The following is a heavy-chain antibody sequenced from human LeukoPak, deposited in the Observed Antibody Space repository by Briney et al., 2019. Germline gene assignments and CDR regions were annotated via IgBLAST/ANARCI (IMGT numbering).Heavy chain of an antibody. CDR1: GFTFSNYA. Sequence: GGTLRLSCAASGFTFSNYAMSWVRQAPGKGLEGVSAISGIGGTTYYAVSVRGRFSISRHNSDHTLFLQMNSLRAEDTAVYYWTKQSVSGYTSGWDWYFDLWGRGTLVTVSS. CDR3: TKQSVSGYTSGWDWYFDL. CDR2: ISGIGGTT. V-gene: IGHV3-23*01. J-gene: IGHJ2*01. D-gene: IGHD6-25*01.